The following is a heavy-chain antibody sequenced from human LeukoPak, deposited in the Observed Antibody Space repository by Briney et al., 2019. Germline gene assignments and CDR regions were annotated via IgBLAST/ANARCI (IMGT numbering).Heavy chain of an antibody. J-gene: IGHJ6*03. V-gene: IGHV4-34*01. CDR1: RGSFSGYY. CDR2: INHSGST. CDR3: ARGPPIFGVARYYYYYMDV. D-gene: IGHD3-3*01. Sequence: SETLSLTCAVSRGSFSGYYWSWIRQPPGKGLEWIGEINHSGSTNYNPSLKSRVTIPVDTTKNQFSLNLSSVTAADTAVYYCARGPPIFGVARYYYYYMDVWGKGTTVTVYS.